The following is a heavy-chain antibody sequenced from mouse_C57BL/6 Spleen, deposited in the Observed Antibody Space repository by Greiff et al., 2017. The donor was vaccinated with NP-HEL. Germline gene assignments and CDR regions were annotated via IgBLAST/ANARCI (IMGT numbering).Heavy chain of an antibody. CDR3: ARNRNYVDYYAMDY. J-gene: IGHJ4*01. V-gene: IGHV2-2*01. CDR2: IWSGGST. CDR1: GFSLTSYG. D-gene: IGHD2-5*01. Sequence: QVQLQQSGPGLVQPSQSLSITCTVSGFSLTSYGVHWVRQSPGKGLEWLGVIWSGGSTDYNAAFISRLSISKDNSKSQVFFKMNSLQADDTAIYYCARNRNYVDYYAMDYWGQGTSVTVSS.